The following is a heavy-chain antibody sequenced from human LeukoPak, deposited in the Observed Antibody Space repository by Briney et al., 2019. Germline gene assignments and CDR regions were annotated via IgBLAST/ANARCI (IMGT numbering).Heavy chain of an antibody. V-gene: IGHV4-4*07. J-gene: IGHJ4*02. Sequence: PSETLSLTCTVSGGSISSYYWSWIRQPAGKGLEWIGRIYTSGSTNYNSSLKSRVTMSVDTSKNQFSLKLSSVTAADTAVYYCARHRSGWLQSSFDYWGQGTLVTVSS. D-gene: IGHD5-24*01. CDR3: ARHRSGWLQSSFDY. CDR2: IYTSGST. CDR1: GGSISSYY.